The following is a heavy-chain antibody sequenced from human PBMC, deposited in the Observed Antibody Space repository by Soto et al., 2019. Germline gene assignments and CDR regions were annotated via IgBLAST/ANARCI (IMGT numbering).Heavy chain of an antibody. Sequence: EVQLLESGGGLVQPGGSLRLSCAASGFTFSSYAMAWVRQAPGQGLEWVSGISGRGGSTYYADSVKGRFTISRDNSKNTLYVQMNSLRAEDTAVYYCAKRDYYDSSGYASLFDYWGQGTLVTVSS. CDR2: ISGRGGST. CDR3: AKRDYYDSSGYASLFDY. J-gene: IGHJ4*02. D-gene: IGHD3-22*01. CDR1: GFTFSSYA. V-gene: IGHV3-23*01.